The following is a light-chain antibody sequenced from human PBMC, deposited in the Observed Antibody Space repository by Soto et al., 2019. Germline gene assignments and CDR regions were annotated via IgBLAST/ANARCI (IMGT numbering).Light chain of an antibody. CDR2: DAS. CDR3: QQYQRYWT. CDR1: QGITGW. Sequence: DIQLTQSPSTLSASVGDRVTITCRASQGITGWLAWYQQKPGKAPKLLIFDASTLESGVPPRFTGSGSGTEFTLSISNLQPDDFATYYCQQYQRYWTLRHGTKV. V-gene: IGKV1-5*01. J-gene: IGKJ1*01.